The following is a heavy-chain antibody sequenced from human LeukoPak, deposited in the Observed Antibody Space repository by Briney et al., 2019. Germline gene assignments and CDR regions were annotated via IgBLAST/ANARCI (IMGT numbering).Heavy chain of an antibody. Sequence: PSETLSLTCTVSGGSISSYYWSWIRQPPGKGLEWIGYIYYSGSTNYNPSLKSRVTISVDTSKNQFSLKLSSVTAADTAVYSCARAGPCTSCYYYYYMDVWGKGTTVTVSS. CDR2: IYYSGST. CDR1: GGSISSYY. D-gene: IGHD2-2*01. CDR3: ARAGPCTSCYYYYYMDV. J-gene: IGHJ6*03. V-gene: IGHV4-59*01.